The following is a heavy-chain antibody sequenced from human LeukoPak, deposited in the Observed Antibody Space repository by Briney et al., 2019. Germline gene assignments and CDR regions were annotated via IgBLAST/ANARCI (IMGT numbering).Heavy chain of an antibody. CDR1: GFTFSSYA. J-gene: IGHJ4*02. CDR2: ISYDGGNK. CDR3: AKAPWAQWLVFDY. D-gene: IGHD6-19*01. V-gene: IGHV3-30-3*01. Sequence: GGSLRLSCAASGFTFSSYAMHWVRQAPGKGLEWVAVISYDGGNKYYADSVKGRFTISRDNSKNTLYLQMNSLRAEDTAVYYCAKAPWAQWLVFDYWGQGTLVTVSS.